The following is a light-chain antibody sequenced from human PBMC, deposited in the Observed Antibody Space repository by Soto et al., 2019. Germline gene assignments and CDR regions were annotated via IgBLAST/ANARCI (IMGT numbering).Light chain of an antibody. J-gene: IGKJ4*02. CDR2: GAA. Sequence: EIVMTQSPATLSVSLGERVTLSCRASQSVFSSLAWYQQKPGQAPRLLIYGAATRPIGIPARFSGSGSGTEFTRTISSLQSEDFAVYYCQQYHRCPAFGRGTRVEIK. CDR3: QQYHRCPA. V-gene: IGKV3-15*01. CDR1: QSVFSS.